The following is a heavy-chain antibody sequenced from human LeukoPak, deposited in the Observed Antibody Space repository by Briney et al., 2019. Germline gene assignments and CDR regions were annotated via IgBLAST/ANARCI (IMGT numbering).Heavy chain of an antibody. CDR3: AKVVDTAMVHPLYFDY. CDR2: ISSSSSTI. J-gene: IGHJ4*02. CDR1: GFTFSSYS. Sequence: GGSLRLSCAASGFTFSSYSMNWVRQAPGKGLEWVSYISSSSSTIYYADSVKGRFTISRDNAKNSLYLQMNSLRAEDTAVYYCAKVVDTAMVHPLYFDYWGQGTLVTVSS. D-gene: IGHD5-18*01. V-gene: IGHV3-48*01.